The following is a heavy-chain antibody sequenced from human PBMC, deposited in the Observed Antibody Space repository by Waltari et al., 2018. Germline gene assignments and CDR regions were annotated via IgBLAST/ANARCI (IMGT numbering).Heavy chain of an antibody. CDR1: GGTFSSYA. D-gene: IGHD3-22*01. J-gene: IGHJ4*02. V-gene: IGHV1-69*04. CDR3: AIAPRYYYDSSGYYSLDY. Sequence: QVQLVQSGAEVKKPGSSVKVSCKASGGTFSSYAISWVRQAPGQGLEWMGRMGIISPILCIANNAQKFQGRVTITAEKSTSTAYMELSSLRSEDTAVYYCAIAPRYYYDSSGYYSLDYWGQGTLVTVSS. CDR2: MGIISPILCIA.